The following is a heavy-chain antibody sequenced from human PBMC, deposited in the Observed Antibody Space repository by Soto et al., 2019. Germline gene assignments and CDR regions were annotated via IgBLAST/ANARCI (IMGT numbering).Heavy chain of an antibody. CDR2: FDPEDGET. V-gene: IGHV1-24*01. J-gene: IGHJ4*02. CDR3: AAITMVRGVTLGPFDY. CDR1: GYTLTRFS. D-gene: IGHD3-10*01. Sequence: GASVKVSCKVSGYTLTRFSINWVRQAPGKGLEWMGGFDPEDGETIYAKKFQGRVTMTEDTSTDTAYMELSSLRSEDTAVYYCAAITMVRGVTLGPFDYWGQGTLVTVSS.